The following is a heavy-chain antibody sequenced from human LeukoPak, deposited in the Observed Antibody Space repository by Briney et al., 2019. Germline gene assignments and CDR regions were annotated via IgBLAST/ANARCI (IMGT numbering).Heavy chain of an antibody. CDR2: INHSGST. V-gene: IGHV4-34*01. J-gene: IGHJ3*02. CDR1: GGSFSGYY. D-gene: IGHD2-2*01. CDR3: ARSPHSNGTSPRPNDAFDI. Sequence: SETLSLTCAVYGGSFSGYYWSWIRQPPGKGLEWIGEINHSGSTNYNPSLKSRVTISVDTSKNQFSLKLSSVTTADTAVYYCARSPHSNGTSPRPNDAFDIWGQGTMVTVSS.